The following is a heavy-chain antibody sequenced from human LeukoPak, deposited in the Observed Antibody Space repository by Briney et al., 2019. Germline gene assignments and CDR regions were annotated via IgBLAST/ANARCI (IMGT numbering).Heavy chain of an antibody. CDR3: ARVLRGYSGYDGEDYYYGMDV. D-gene: IGHD5-12*01. CDR1: GFTFSSYA. CDR2: ISSNGGST. J-gene: IGHJ6*02. V-gene: IGHV3-64*01. Sequence: PGRSLRLSCAASGFTFSSYAMHWVRQAPGKGLEYVSAISSNGGSTYYANSVKGRFTISRDNSKNTLYLQMGSLRAEDMAVYYCARVLRGYSGYDGEDYYYGMDVWGQGTTVTVSS.